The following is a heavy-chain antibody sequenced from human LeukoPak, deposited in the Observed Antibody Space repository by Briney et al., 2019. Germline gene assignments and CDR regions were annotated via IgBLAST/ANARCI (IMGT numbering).Heavy chain of an antibody. CDR1: GFSFSNAW. V-gene: IGHV3-23*01. Sequence: GGSLRLSCAASGFSFSNAWMTWVRQAPGKGLEWVSAISGSGGSTYYADSVKGRFTIFRDNSKNTLYLQMNSLRAEDTAVYYCARARTDFWSGYYDFWGQGTLVTVSS. CDR2: ISGSGGST. J-gene: IGHJ4*02. CDR3: ARARTDFWSGYYDF. D-gene: IGHD3-3*01.